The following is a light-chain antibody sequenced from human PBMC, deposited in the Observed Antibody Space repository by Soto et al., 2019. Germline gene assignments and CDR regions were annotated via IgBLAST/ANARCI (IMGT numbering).Light chain of an antibody. CDR3: SSYTNSITLYV. CDR1: RSEVGGYNF. CDR2: DVS. Sequence: QVVLTPPSSLAGVPGQSVTPSFPWNRSEVGGYNFVSWYQQHPGKAPKLMIYDVSNRPSGVSDRFSGSKSGNTASLTISGLQAEDEADYYCSSYTNSITLYVFGTGTKVTVL. J-gene: IGLJ1*01. V-gene: IGLV2-14*01.